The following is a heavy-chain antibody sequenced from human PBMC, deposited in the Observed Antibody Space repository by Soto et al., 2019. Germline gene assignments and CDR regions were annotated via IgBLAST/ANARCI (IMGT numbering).Heavy chain of an antibody. V-gene: IGHV3-23*01. CDR2: LGDSGTKT. D-gene: IGHD3-22*01. J-gene: IGHJ6*02. CDR1: GFKFSTFA. Sequence: GGSLRLSCAASGFKFSTFAMSWVRQAPGKGLEWVSGLGDSGTKTYYAASVRGRFIISRDNSKNTVDLQMNSLRAEDTAVYYCAKEFDTSGYYSYYYAMDVWGQGTTVTVSS. CDR3: AKEFDTSGYYSYYYAMDV.